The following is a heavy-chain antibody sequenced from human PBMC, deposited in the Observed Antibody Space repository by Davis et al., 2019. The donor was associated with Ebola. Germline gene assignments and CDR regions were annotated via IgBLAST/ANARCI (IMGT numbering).Heavy chain of an antibody. CDR2: ISWNSGSI. D-gene: IGHD2-15*01. J-gene: IGHJ4*02. CDR3: ARARRVVVAATQGYFDY. CDR1: GFTFDDYA. V-gene: IGHV3-9*01. Sequence: GESLKISCAASGFTFDDYAMHWVRQAPGKGLEWVSGISWNSGSIGYADSVKGRFTISRGNAKNSLYLQMNSLRAEDTAVYYCARARRVVVAATQGYFDYWGQGTLVTVSS.